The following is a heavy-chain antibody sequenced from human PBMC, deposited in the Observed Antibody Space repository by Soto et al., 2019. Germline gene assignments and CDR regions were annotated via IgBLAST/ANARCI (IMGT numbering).Heavy chain of an antibody. J-gene: IGHJ5*02. V-gene: IGHV1-18*04. CDR3: ATSYDSGFAP. Sequence: EASVKVSFKASGYSFSTYDISWLRQAPGQGPGWMGRISPKNGNTNYAQNFQDRVTMTADTSSSTAYMELRGLRSDDTAKYYCATSYDSGFAPWGQGTLVTVSS. CDR2: ISPKNGNT. CDR1: GYSFSTYD. D-gene: IGHD3-3*01.